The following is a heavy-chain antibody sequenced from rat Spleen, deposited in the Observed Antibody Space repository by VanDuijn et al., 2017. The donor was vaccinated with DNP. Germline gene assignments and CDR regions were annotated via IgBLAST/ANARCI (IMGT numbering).Heavy chain of an antibody. CDR3: ARHRDYFDGHFRFFDY. CDR2: IWSGGNT. Sequence: QVQLKESGPGLVQPPRTLSLTCPVSGFSLTSYNVHWVRQPPGKGLEWMGVIWSGGNTDYNSAIKSRLSISRDTSKSQVFLEVNSLQPEDTGTYYCARHRDYFDGHFRFFDYWGQGVMVTLSS. J-gene: IGHJ2*01. D-gene: IGHD1-12*03. CDR1: GFSLTSYN. V-gene: IGHV2S13*01.